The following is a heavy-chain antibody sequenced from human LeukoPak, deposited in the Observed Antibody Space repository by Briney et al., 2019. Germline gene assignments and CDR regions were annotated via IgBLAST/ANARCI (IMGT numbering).Heavy chain of an antibody. D-gene: IGHD3-9*01. CDR3: ARRDYDILTVYYWFDP. J-gene: IGHJ5*02. Sequence: SESLSLTCAVYGDSFSGYYWSWVREPPGKGVEWGGEINHRGSTNYNPSLKRRVTISIEESNTQFSLKLSSLTAADTAVYYCARRDYDILTVYYWFDPWGQGTLVTVSS. CDR2: INHRGST. V-gene: IGHV4-34*01. CDR1: GDSFSGYY.